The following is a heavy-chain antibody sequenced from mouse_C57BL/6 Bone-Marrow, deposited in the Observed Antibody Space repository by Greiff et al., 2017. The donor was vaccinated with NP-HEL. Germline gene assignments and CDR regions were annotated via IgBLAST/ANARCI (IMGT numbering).Heavy chain of an antibody. CDR2: IYPGDGDT. J-gene: IGHJ2*01. CDR1: GYAFSSSW. Sequence: VQLQQSGPELVKPGASVKISCKASGYAFSSSWMNWVKQRPGKGLEWIGRIYPGDGDTNYNGKFKGKATLTADKSSSTAYMQLSSLTSEDSAVYFCAYPGYFDYWGQGTTLTVSS. CDR3: AYPGYFDY. V-gene: IGHV1-82*01.